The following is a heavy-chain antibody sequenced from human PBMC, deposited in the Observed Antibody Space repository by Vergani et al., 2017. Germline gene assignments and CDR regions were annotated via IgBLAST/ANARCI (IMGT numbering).Heavy chain of an antibody. Sequence: QVQLAESGGGVVQPGRSLRLSCAASGFTFSSYGMHWVRQAPGKGLEWVAVISYDGSNKYYADSVKGRFTISRDNSKNTLYLQMNSLRAEDTAVYYCSGVSSGWYSEDWGQGTLVTVSS. CDR1: GFTFSSYG. CDR3: SGVSSGWYSED. D-gene: IGHD6-19*01. J-gene: IGHJ4*02. CDR2: ISYDGSNK. V-gene: IGHV3-30*03.